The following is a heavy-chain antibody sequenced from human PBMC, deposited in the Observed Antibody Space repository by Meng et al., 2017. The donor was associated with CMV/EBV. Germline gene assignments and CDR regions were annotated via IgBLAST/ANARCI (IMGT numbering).Heavy chain of an antibody. V-gene: IGHV1-46*01. CDR3: ATVSVGLRFLEWLFAYGMDV. CDR2: INPSGGST. D-gene: IGHD3-3*01. CDR1: GYTFTSYY. Sequence: ASVKVSCKASGYTFTSYYMHWVRQAPGQGLEWMGIINPSGGSTSYAQKFQGRVTMTRDTSTSTVYMELSSLRSEDTAVYYCATVSVGLRFLEWLFAYGMDVWGQGTTVTVSS. J-gene: IGHJ6*02.